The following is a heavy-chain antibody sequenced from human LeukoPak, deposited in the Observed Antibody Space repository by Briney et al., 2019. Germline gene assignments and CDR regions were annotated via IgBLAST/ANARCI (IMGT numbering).Heavy chain of an antibody. Sequence: PSETLSLTCTVSGGSISSSTYYWGWIRQPPGKGLEWIGSMYYSGSTYYNPSLKSRVTISVDTSKNQFSLKLSSVTAADTAVYLCARHVYSSSWIYYYYYMDVWGKGTTATVSS. J-gene: IGHJ6*03. CDR3: ARHVYSSSWIYYYYYMDV. CDR2: MYYSGST. V-gene: IGHV4-39*01. D-gene: IGHD6-13*01. CDR1: GGSISSSTYY.